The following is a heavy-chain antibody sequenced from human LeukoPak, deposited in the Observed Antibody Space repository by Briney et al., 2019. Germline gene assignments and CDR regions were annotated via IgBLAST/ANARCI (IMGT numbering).Heavy chain of an antibody. Sequence: ASVKVSCKASGGTFSSYAISWLRQAPGQGLEWMGRIIPILGIANYAQKFQGRVTITADKSTSTAYMELSSLRSEDTAVYYCARGLHYYGSGSYYKAGYYGMDVWGQGTTVTVSS. D-gene: IGHD3-10*01. V-gene: IGHV1-69*04. J-gene: IGHJ6*02. CDR2: IIPILGIA. CDR3: ARGLHYYGSGSYYKAGYYGMDV. CDR1: GGTFSSYA.